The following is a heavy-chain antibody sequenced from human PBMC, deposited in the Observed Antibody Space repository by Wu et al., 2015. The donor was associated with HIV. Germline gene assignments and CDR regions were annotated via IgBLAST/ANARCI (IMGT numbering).Heavy chain of an antibody. CDR3: ARGHYYDTSSSPMY. D-gene: IGHD3-22*01. CDR2: ISAQNGNT. V-gene: IGHV1-18*01. Sequence: VQLVQSGGEVKKPGASVKVACKSSGYIFSDFGIHWVRQTPGEGLEWMGWISAQNGNTKYAQKFQGRVTMTTETPSSAAYMELRSLRSDDTAVYFCARGHYYDTSSSPMYWGPGTRVTVSS. CDR1: GYIFSDFG. J-gene: IGHJ4*02.